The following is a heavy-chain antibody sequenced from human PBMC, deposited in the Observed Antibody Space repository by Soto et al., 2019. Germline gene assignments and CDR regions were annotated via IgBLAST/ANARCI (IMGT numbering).Heavy chain of an antibody. CDR2: ISSSSSYI. CDR3: AREWIIGNYGMDV. J-gene: IGHJ6*02. D-gene: IGHD3-10*01. V-gene: IGHV3-21*01. Sequence: PGGSLRLSCAASGFTFSSYSMNWVRQAPGKGLEWVSSISSSSSYIYYADSVKGRFTISRDNAKNSLYLQMNSLRAEDTAVYYCAREWIIGNYGMDVWGQGTTVTVSS. CDR1: GFTFSSYS.